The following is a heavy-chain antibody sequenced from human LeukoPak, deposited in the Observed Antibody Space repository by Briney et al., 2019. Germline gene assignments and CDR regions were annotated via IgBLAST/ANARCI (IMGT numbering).Heavy chain of an antibody. CDR3: ARERITMVRGVIEAFDI. Sequence: PSETLSLTCTASGGSISSYYWSWIRQPAGKGLEWIGRIYTSGSTNYNPSLKSRVTMSVDTSKNQFSLKLSSVTAADTAVYYCARERITMVRGVIEAFDIWGQGTMVTVSS. CDR2: IYTSGST. V-gene: IGHV4-4*07. D-gene: IGHD3-10*01. CDR1: GGSISSYY. J-gene: IGHJ3*02.